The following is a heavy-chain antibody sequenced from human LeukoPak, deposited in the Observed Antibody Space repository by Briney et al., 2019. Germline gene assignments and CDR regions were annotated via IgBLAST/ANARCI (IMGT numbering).Heavy chain of an antibody. D-gene: IGHD2-2*01. CDR3: VRGYCSATSCYFSSSYSWFDP. J-gene: IGHJ5*02. CDR2: ISGSGGST. CDR1: GFTFSSYA. V-gene: IGHV3-23*01. Sequence: GGSLRLSCAASGFTFSSYAMSWVRQAPGKGLGWVSGISGSGGSTYYADSVKGRFTISRDNSKNTLYLQMNSLRAEDTAVYYCVRGYCSATSCYFSSSYSWFDPWGQGTLVTVSS.